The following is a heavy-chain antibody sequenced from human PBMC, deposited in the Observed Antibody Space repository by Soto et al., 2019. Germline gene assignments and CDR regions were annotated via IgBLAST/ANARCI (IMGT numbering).Heavy chain of an antibody. CDR2: ISHIGSV. CDR3: ARSFGWYAIDY. J-gene: IGHJ4*02. D-gene: IGHD6-19*01. CDR1: GVSISSNYY. Sequence: QVLLQESGQGLVQPSGTLSLSCVVSGVSISSNYYWGWVRQPPGKGLEWLGDISHIGSVNYNPSLKSRVTISMDKSQNQFSLKVNSVTAADTAVYYCARSFGWYAIDYWAQGTLVIVSS. V-gene: IGHV4-4*02.